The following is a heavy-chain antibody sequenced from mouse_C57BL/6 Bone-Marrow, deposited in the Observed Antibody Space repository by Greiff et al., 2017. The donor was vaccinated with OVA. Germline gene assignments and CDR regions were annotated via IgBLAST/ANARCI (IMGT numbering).Heavy chain of an antibody. CDR1: GFTFSDYG. CDR3: ARRLLPHYYAMDY. V-gene: IGHV5-17*01. Sequence: EVKLVESGGGLVKPGGSLKLSCAASGFTFSDYGMHWVRQAPEKGLEWVAYISSGSSTIYYADTVKGRFTISRDNAKNTLFLQMTSLRSEDTAMYYCARRLLPHYYAMDYWGQGTSVTVSS. J-gene: IGHJ4*01. D-gene: IGHD2-3*01. CDR2: ISSGSSTI.